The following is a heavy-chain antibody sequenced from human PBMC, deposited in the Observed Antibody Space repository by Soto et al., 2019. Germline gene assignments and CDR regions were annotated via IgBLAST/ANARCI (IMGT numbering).Heavy chain of an antibody. CDR3: ARLPDILTSFLGDKWFDP. CDR2: IYYTGST. J-gene: IGHJ5*02. Sequence: PSETLSLTCTVSGGSIYNINYYWGWIRQPPGKGLEWIGTIYYTGSTYYNPSLRSRATMSVDTSKNQFSLRLTSVTAADTAVYYCARLPDILTSFLGDKWFDPWGQGTLVTVSS. D-gene: IGHD3-9*01. V-gene: IGHV4-39*01. CDR1: GGSIYNINYY.